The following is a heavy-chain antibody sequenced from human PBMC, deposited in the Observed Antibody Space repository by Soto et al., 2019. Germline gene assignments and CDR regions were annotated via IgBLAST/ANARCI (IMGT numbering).Heavy chain of an antibody. CDR2: IWYDGSNK. V-gene: IGHV3-33*01. J-gene: IGHJ5*02. D-gene: IGHD6-6*01. CDR1: GFTFSSYG. Sequence: GGSLRLSCAASGFTFSSYGMHWVRQAPGKGLEWVAVIWYDGSNKYYADSVKGRFTISRDNSKNTLYLQMNSLRAEDTAVYYCARDHSSRSAGHATWFDPWGQRTLVTVSS. CDR3: ARDHSSRSAGHATWFDP.